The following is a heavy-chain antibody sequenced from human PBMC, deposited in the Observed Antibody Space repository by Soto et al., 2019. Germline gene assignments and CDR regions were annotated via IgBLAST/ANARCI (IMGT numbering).Heavy chain of an antibody. V-gene: IGHV5-10-1*01. D-gene: IGHD6-25*01. Sequence: GEALKISCMGSGYSFTTYWISWVRQMPGKGLEWMGRIYPRDSRTSYSPSFQGHVTISADKSINTAYLQWSSLTASDTAIYYCARQFSGYYFDSWGQGTLVTVSS. CDR3: ARQFSGYYFDS. J-gene: IGHJ4*02. CDR1: GYSFTTYW. CDR2: IYPRDSRT.